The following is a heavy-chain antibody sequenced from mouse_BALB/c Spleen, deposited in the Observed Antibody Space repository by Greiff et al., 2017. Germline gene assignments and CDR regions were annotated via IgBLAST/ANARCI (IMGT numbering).Heavy chain of an antibody. CDR2: INPGSGGT. V-gene: IGHV1-54*01. CDR3: ARSSDYYGSSGSGSMDY. J-gene: IGHJ4*01. D-gene: IGHD1-1*01. CDR1: GYAFTNYL. Sequence: VQGVESGAELVRPGTSVKVSCKASGYAFTNYLIEWVKQRPGQGLEWIGVINPGSGGTNYNEKFKGKATLTADKSSSTAYMQLSSLTSDDSAVYFCARSSDYYGSSGSGSMDYWGQGTSVTVSS.